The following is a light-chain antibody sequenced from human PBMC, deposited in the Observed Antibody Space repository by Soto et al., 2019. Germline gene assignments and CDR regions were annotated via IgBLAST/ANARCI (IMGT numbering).Light chain of an antibody. CDR2: DVS. Sequence: QSVLTQPRSVSGSPGQSVTISCTGTSSDVGGYNYVSWYQQHPGKAPKLMIYDVSKRPSGVPDRFSGSKSGNTASLTISGLQGEDEADYYCCSYAGSYTHVFGTGTKLTVL. V-gene: IGLV2-11*01. CDR3: CSYAGSYTHV. J-gene: IGLJ1*01. CDR1: SSDVGGYNY.